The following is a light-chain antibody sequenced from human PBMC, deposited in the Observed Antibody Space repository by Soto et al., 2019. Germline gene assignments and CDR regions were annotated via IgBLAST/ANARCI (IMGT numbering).Light chain of an antibody. Sequence: QSALTQPASVSGSPGQSLTISCTGTSSDVGSYHLVSWFQQHPGKAPKVIIFEVNKRPSGVSDRFSGSKSGSTASLTISGLQAEDEADYNCCSYAGDGIYVFGTGTKVTVL. J-gene: IGLJ1*01. CDR2: EVN. V-gene: IGLV2-23*02. CDR1: SSDVGSYHL. CDR3: CSYAGDGIYV.